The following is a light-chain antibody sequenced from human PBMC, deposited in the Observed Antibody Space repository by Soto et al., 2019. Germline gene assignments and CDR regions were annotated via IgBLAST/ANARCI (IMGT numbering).Light chain of an antibody. CDR2: EII. V-gene: IGLV2-14*01. CDR1: SNDVGAYNY. CDR3: SSYTTTRTLV. Sequence: QSVLTQPASVSGSPGQSITISCTGTSNDVGAYNYVAWYQHHPGKAPKLLVYEIINRPSGVSNRFSGYQSGNTASLTISGLQPEDEADYYCSSYTTTRTLVFGTRTKVTVL. J-gene: IGLJ1*01.